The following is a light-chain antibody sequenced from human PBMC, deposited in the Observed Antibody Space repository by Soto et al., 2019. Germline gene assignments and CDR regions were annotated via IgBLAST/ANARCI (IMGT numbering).Light chain of an antibody. CDR1: QSVRDNY. CDR2: AAS. Sequence: EIVLTQSPNTVSLSPGDRVTLSCRASQSVRDNYLAWYQQKPGHAPRLLIYAASSRATDVPDRFSGSGSGTDFTLTISSLQPEDFAVYYCQQYGTSLYTFGQGTNLEIK. CDR3: QQYGTSLYT. V-gene: IGKV3-20*01. J-gene: IGKJ2*01.